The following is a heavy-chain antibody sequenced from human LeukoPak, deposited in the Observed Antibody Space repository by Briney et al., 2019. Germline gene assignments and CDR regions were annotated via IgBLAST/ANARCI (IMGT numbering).Heavy chain of an antibody. CDR2: INGRGGST. J-gene: IGHJ6*03. CDR3: AKYLNTVTTSPRHYYYYMDV. D-gene: IGHD4-11*01. CDR1: GFTFSNYA. V-gene: IGHV3-23*01. Sequence: GGSLRLSCAASGFTFSNYAMSWVRQAPGKGLEWVSSINGRGGSTYYADSVKGRFTISRDNSKNTLYLQMNSLRAEDTAVYYCAKYLNTVTTSPRHYYYYMDVWGKGTTVTVSS.